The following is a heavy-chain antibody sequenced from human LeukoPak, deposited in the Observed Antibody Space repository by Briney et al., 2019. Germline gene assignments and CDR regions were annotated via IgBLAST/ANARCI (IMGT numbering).Heavy chain of an antibody. D-gene: IGHD5-18*01. CDR3: VKSVFGYSYGYGDY. V-gene: IGHV3-64D*06. J-gene: IGHJ4*02. CDR2: ISSNGGST. CDR1: GFTVSSYA. Sequence: GGSLRLSCSASGFTVSSYAMHWVRQAPGKGLEYDSAISSNGGSTYYADSVKGRFTISRDNSKNTLYLQMSSLRAEDTAVYYCVKSVFGYSYGYGDYWGQGTLVTVSS.